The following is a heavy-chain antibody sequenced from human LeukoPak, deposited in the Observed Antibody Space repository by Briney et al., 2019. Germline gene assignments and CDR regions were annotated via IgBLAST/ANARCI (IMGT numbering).Heavy chain of an antibody. V-gene: IGHV1-8*01. CDR1: GYTFTSYD. CDR2: MNPNSGNT. CDR3: ASMVHRSSWYAFDI. J-gene: IGHJ3*02. D-gene: IGHD6-13*01. Sequence: ASVKVSCKASGYTFTSYDINWVRQATGQVLEWMGWMNPNSGNTGYAQKFQGRVTMTRNTSISTAYMELSSLRSEDTAVYYCASMVHRSSWYAFDIWGQGTMVTVSS.